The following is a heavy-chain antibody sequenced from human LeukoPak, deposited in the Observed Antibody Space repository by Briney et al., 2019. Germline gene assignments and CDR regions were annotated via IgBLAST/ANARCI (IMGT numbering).Heavy chain of an antibody. Sequence: PGGSLRLSCAASGFTFSSYSMNWVRQAPGKGLEWVSSISSSSSYIYYADSVKGRFTISRDNAKNSLYLQMNSLRAEDTAVYYCARGSIVGAKTLGFGAFDIWGQGTMVTVSS. CDR1: GFTFSSYS. CDR3: ARGSIVGAKTLGFGAFDI. V-gene: IGHV3-21*01. D-gene: IGHD1-26*01. CDR2: ISSSSSYI. J-gene: IGHJ3*02.